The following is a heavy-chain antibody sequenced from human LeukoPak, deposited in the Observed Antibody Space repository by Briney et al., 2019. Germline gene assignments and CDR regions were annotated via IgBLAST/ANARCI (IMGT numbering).Heavy chain of an antibody. Sequence: GGSLRLSCAASGFTVSSNYMSWVRQAPGKGLEWVSAISGSGGSTYYADSVKGRFTISRDNSKNTLYLQMNSLRAEDTAVYYCAKLWDIVVVPAAITYWGQGTLVTVSS. J-gene: IGHJ4*02. CDR1: GFTVSSNY. CDR2: ISGSGGST. D-gene: IGHD2-2*01. CDR3: AKLWDIVVVPAAITY. V-gene: IGHV3-23*01.